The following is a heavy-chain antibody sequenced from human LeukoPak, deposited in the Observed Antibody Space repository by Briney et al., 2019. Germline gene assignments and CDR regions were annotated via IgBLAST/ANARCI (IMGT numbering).Heavy chain of an antibody. V-gene: IGHV7-4-1*02. CDR2: INTDTGNP. D-gene: IGHD2-2*02. J-gene: IGHJ4*02. CDR3: ARGLSCTSASCYNDY. Sequence: SWVRQAPGQGLEWMGWINTDTGNPAYAQGFIGRFAFSLDTSVSTAYLQISSLTAEDTAVYYCARGLSCTSASCYNDYWGQGTLVTVSS.